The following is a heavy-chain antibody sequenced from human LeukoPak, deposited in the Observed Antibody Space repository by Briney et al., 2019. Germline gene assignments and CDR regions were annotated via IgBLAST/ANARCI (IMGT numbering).Heavy chain of an antibody. D-gene: IGHD3-10*01. Sequence: GGSLRLSCAASAFTFSSYAMSWVRHDPGKGLEWVSGIGGSGVSTYYADSVMGRFTISRDNSKNTLYLQLNSLRVEHTAIYYCAKDVAGVRGVRGGFDYWGQGALVTVSS. CDR3: AKDVAGVRGVRGGFDY. CDR2: IGGSGVST. CDR1: AFTFSSYA. J-gene: IGHJ4*02. V-gene: IGHV3-23*01.